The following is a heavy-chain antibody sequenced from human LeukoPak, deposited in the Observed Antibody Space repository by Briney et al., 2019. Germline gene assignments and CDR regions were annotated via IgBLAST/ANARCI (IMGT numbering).Heavy chain of an antibody. CDR1: GFTFSSYW. Sequence: PGGSLRLSCAASGFTFSSYWMHWVRQAPGKGLVWVSRINSDGSSTSYADSVKGRFTISRDNAKNTLYLQMNSLRAEDTAVYYCARDLQYSSSPFLPYYYGMDVWGQGTTVTVSS. CDR2: INSDGSST. CDR3: ARDLQYSSSPFLPYYYGMDV. V-gene: IGHV3-74*01. D-gene: IGHD6-6*01. J-gene: IGHJ6*02.